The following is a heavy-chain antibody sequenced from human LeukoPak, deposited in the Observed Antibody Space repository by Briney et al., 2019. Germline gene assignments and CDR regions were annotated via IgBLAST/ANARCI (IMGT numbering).Heavy chain of an antibody. CDR1: GFSFSDFW. D-gene: IGHD3-10*01. Sequence: PGGSLRLCCAASGFSFSDFWMGWVRQAPGKGLEWVANINQDGSENYYVDSVKGRFTISRDNAKKSLYLQMNSLRAEDTAVYYCTKGRSIHYWGQGTLVTVST. CDR2: INQDGSEN. V-gene: IGHV3-7*01. CDR3: TKGRSIHY. J-gene: IGHJ4*02.